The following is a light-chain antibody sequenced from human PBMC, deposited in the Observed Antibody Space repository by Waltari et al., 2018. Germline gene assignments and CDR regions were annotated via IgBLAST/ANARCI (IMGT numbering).Light chain of an antibody. V-gene: IGKV3-20*01. CDR1: QTVRTTY. Sequence: EIVLTQSPGTLSLSPGERATLSCRASQTVRTTYLAWYQQKPGQAPTLVIHGASSRATDIPDRFSGSGSGTDFSLTISSLEPEDFAVYYCQQYDISPLTFGGGTKVEIK. J-gene: IGKJ4*01. CDR2: GAS. CDR3: QQYDISPLT.